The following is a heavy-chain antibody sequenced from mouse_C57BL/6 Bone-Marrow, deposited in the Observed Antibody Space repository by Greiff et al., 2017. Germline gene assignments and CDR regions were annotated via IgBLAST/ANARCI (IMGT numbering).Heavy chain of an antibody. D-gene: IGHD2-2*01. J-gene: IGHJ3*01. Sequence: LVESGAELVRPGASVKLSCKASGYTFTDYYINWVKQRPGQGLEWIARIYPGSGNTYYNEKFKGKATLTAEKSSSTAYMQLSSLTSEDSAVYFCASYGYDGRAWFAYWGQGTLVTVSA. CDR2: IYPGSGNT. CDR3: ASYGYDGRAWFAY. CDR1: GYTFTDYY. V-gene: IGHV1-76*01.